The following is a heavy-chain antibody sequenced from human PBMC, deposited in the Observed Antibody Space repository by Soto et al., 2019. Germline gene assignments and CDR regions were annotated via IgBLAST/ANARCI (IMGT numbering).Heavy chain of an antibody. CDR3: AHSTPNMVRGVYDY. J-gene: IGHJ4*02. V-gene: IGHV2-5*01. Sequence: QITLKESGPTLVKPTQTLTLTCTFSGFSLSTRGVGVGWIRQPPGKALEWLALIYWNDDKRYSPSLKSRLTITKDTSKNQVVLTMTNMDPVDTATYYCAHSTPNMVRGVYDYWGQGTLVTVSS. D-gene: IGHD3-10*01. CDR2: IYWNDDK. CDR1: GFSLSTRGVG.